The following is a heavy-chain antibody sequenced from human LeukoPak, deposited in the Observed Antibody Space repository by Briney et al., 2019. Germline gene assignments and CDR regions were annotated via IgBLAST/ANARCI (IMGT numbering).Heavy chain of an antibody. V-gene: IGHV1-2*06. D-gene: IGHD4-11*01. CDR3: AREPKPGTVTKDY. CDR1: GYTFTGYY. Sequence: GASVKVSCKAPGYTFTGYYMHWVRQAPGQGLEWMGRINPNSGGTNYAQKFQGRVTMTRDTSISTAYMELSRLRSDDTAVYYCAREPKPGTVTKDYWGQGTLVTVSS. CDR2: INPNSGGT. J-gene: IGHJ4*02.